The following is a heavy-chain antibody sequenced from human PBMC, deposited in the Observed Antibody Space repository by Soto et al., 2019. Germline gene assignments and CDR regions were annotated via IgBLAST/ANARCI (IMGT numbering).Heavy chain of an antibody. Sequence: GGSLRLSCAASGFTFSSYAMHWVRQAPGKGLEWVAVISYDGSNKYYADSVKGRFTISRDNSKNTLYLQMNSLRAEDTAVYYCARGLIGSSSWYAQTYYYYYGMDVWGQGTTVTVSS. CDR3: ARGLIGSSSWYAQTYYYYYGMDV. V-gene: IGHV3-30-3*01. CDR1: GFTFSSYA. D-gene: IGHD6-13*01. CDR2: ISYDGSNK. J-gene: IGHJ6*02.